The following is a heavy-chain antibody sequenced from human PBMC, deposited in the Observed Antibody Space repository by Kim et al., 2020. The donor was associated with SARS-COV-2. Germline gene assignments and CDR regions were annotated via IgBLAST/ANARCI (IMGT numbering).Heavy chain of an antibody. CDR2: INHSGST. V-gene: IGHV4-34*01. D-gene: IGHD5-18*01. CDR1: GGSFSGYY. J-gene: IGHJ4*02. CDR3: ARGRLRGYSYGPALDY. Sequence: SETLSLTCAVYGGSFSGYYWSWIRQPPGKGLEWIGEINHSGSTNYNPSLKSRVTISVDTSKNQFSLKLSSVTAADTAVYYCARGRLRGYSYGPALDYWGQGTLVTVSS.